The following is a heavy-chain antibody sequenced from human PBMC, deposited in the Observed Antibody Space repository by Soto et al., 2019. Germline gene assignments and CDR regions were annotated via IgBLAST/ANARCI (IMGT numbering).Heavy chain of an antibody. D-gene: IGHD3-3*01. V-gene: IGHV3-30-3*01. J-gene: IGHJ6*02. CDR2: ISYDGSNK. CDR3: ARDLRVHYDFWSGYYTGRYYYYGMDV. Sequence: GGSLRLSCAASGFTFSSYAMHWVRQAPGKGLEWVAVISYDGSNKYYADSVKGRFTISRDNSKNTLYLQMNSLRAEDTAVCYCARDLRVHYDFWSGYYTGRYYYYGMDVWGQGTTVTVSS. CDR1: GFTFSSYA.